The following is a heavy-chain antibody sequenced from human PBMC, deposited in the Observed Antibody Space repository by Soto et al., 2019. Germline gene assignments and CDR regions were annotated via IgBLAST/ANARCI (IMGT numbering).Heavy chain of an antibody. Sequence: KPSETLSLTCTVSGGSISSYYWSWIRQPAGKGLEWIGRIYTSGSTNYNPSLKSRVTMSVDTSKNQFSLKLSSVTAADTAVYYCARAPPEYCSGGSCYSGSPRGMDFWGQGTTVTVSS. V-gene: IGHV4-4*07. CDR2: IYTSGST. D-gene: IGHD2-15*01. CDR1: GGSISSYY. J-gene: IGHJ6*02. CDR3: ARAPPEYCSGGSCYSGSPRGMDF.